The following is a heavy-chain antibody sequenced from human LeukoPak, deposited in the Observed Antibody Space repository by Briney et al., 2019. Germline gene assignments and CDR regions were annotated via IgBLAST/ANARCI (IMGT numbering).Heavy chain of an antibody. CDR2: IIPIFGTA. V-gene: IGHV1-69*13. D-gene: IGHD1-26*01. CDR3: ARDTGYSGTPPDY. J-gene: IGHJ4*02. Sequence: GASVKVSCKASGGTFSSYAISWVRQAPGQGLEWMGGIIPIFGTANYAQKFQGRVTITADESTSTAYMELSSLRSEDTAVYYCARDTGYSGTPPDYWGQGTLVTVSS. CDR1: GGTFSSYA.